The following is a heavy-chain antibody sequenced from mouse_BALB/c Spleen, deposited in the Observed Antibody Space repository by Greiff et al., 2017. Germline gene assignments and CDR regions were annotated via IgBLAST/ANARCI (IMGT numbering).Heavy chain of an antibody. CDR3: ARKVYYGNYEAWFAY. V-gene: IGHV2-6-4*01. CDR1: GFSLSRYS. J-gene: IGHJ3*01. D-gene: IGHD2-1*01. Sequence: VKVVESGPGLVAPSQSLSITCTVSGFSLSRYSVHWVRQPPGKGLEWLGMIWGGGSTDYNSALKSRLSISKDNSKSQVFLKMNSLQTDDTAMYYCARKVYYGNYEAWFAYWGQGTLVTVSA. CDR2: IWGGGST.